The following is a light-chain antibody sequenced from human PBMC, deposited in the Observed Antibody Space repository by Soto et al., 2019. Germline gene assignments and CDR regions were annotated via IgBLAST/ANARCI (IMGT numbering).Light chain of an antibody. CDR3: QQYNSYFWT. J-gene: IGKJ1*01. Sequence: DIQMTQSPSTLSASIGDRVTITCRASQRINKWLAWHQQKPGKAPKLLIYDASSLQSGVPPRFSGSGSGTEFTLTIRSLQPDDIATYYCQQYNSYFWTFGQGTKVDIK. CDR1: QRINKW. V-gene: IGKV1-5*01. CDR2: DAS.